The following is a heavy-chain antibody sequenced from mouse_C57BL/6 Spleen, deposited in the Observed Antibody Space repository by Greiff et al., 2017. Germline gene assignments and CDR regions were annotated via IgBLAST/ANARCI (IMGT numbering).Heavy chain of an antibody. CDR2: IYPGSGST. CDR3: ARDLGLRREGWCAD. J-gene: IGHJ3*01. V-gene: IGHV1-55*01. D-gene: IGHD2-4*01. CDR1: GYTFTSYW. Sequence: QVQLQQPGAELVKPGASVKMSCKASGYTFTSYWITWVKQRPGQGLEWIGDIYPGSGSTNYNEKLKSKATLTVDTSSSTAYMQLSSLTSEDSAVYYCARDLGLRREGWCADWGQGTLVTVSA.